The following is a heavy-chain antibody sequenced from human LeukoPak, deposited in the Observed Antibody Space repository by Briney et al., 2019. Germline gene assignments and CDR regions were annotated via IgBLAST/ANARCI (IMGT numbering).Heavy chain of an antibody. J-gene: IGHJ4*02. V-gene: IGHV3-30-3*01. CDR2: ISYDGSNK. CDR1: GFTFSSYA. Sequence: PGRSLRLSCAASGFTFSSYAMHWVRQAPGKGLEWVAVISYDGSNKYYADSVKGRFTISRDNSKNTLYLQMNSLRAEDTAVYYCAKDEAAAGVDFDYWGQGTLVTVYS. CDR3: AKDEAAAGVDFDY. D-gene: IGHD6-13*01.